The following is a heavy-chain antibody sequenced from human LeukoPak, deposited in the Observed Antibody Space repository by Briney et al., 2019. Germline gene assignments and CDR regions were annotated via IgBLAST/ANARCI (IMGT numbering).Heavy chain of an antibody. CDR2: IYYSGST. J-gene: IGHJ4*02. V-gene: IGHV4-39*01. CDR1: GGSISSSSYY. Sequence: KPSETLSLTCTVSGGSISSSSYYWGWIRQPPGKGLEWIGSIYYSGSTYYNPPLKSRVTISVDTSKNQFSLKLSSVTAADTAVYYCATPTVDYDFWSGYLRGYYFDYWGQGTLVTVSS. D-gene: IGHD3-3*01. CDR3: ATPTVDYDFWSGYLRGYYFDY.